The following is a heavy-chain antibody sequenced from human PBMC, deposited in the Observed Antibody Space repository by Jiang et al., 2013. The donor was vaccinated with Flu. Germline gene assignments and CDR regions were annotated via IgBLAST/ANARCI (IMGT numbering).Heavy chain of an antibody. J-gene: IGHJ3*01. CDR2: IYPPDSDT. Sequence: VQLVESGAEVKKPGESLKISCQGSGYTFTTYWIGWVRQVPGRGLEWMGVIYPPDSDTRYSPSFQGHVSLSADTSNTTAYLQWSSLKASDTAMYYXARRALDTRGYYSGTAFDVWGQGTMVTSLQ. CDR1: GYTFTTYW. CDR3: ARRALDTRGYYSGTAFDV. D-gene: IGHD3-22*01. V-gene: IGHV5-51*01.